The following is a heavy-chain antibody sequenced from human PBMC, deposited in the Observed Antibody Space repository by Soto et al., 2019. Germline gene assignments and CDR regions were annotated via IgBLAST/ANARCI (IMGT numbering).Heavy chain of an antibody. CDR2: IYYSGST. V-gene: IGHV4-31*03. CDR1: GGSISSGGYY. J-gene: IGHJ6*02. D-gene: IGHD3-10*01. Sequence: RSLTCTVSGGSISSGGYYWSWIRQHPGKGLEWIGYIYYSGSTYYNPSLKSRVTISVDTSKNQFSLKLSSVTAADTAVYYCARTPGVLWFGTYGMDAWGQGTTVTVSS. CDR3: ARTPGVLWFGTYGMDA.